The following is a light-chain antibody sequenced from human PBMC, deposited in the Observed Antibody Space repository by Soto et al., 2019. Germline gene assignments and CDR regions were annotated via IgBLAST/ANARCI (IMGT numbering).Light chain of an antibody. CDR3: SSYTSSSTLVV. CDR2: DVS. J-gene: IGLJ2*01. CDR1: SSDVGGYNY. Sequence: QSALTQPASVSGSPGQSITISCTGTSSDVGGYNYVSWYQQHPGKAPKLMIYDVSNQPSGVSNRFSGSKSGNTASLTISGLQAEDEADYYCSSYTSSSTLVVFGGGTTLTVL. V-gene: IGLV2-14*01.